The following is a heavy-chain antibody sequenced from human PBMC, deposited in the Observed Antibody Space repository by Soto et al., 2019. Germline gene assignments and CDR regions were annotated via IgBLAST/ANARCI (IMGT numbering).Heavy chain of an antibody. CDR1: GFTFSNYY. Sequence: QPGGSLRLSCAASGFTFSNYYMTWLRQAPGRGLEWVSTIDYGGTNTYYPDSVKGRFTISRDNSKGALHLQMNSLRADDTAIYYCAVYTRALDSWGRGTLVTVSS. J-gene: IGHJ4*02. V-gene: IGHV3-23*01. CDR2: IDYGGTNT. D-gene: IGHD2-2*02. CDR3: AVYTRALDS.